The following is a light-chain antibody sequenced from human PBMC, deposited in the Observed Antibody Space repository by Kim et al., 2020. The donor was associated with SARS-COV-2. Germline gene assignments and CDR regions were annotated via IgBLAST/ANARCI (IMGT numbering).Light chain of an antibody. CDR2: QDT. V-gene: IGLV3-1*01. CDR3: QAWDSSTPV. Sequence: VSPGQTASITCFGDKLGDKYACWFQQKPGQSHVLVIYQDTKRPSGIPERFSGSNSGNTATLTISGTQAMDEADYYCQAWDSSTPVFGGGTKLTVL. CDR1: KLGDKY. J-gene: IGLJ2*01.